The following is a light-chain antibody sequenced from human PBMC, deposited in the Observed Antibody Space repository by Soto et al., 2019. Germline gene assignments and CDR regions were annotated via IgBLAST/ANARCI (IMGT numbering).Light chain of an antibody. J-gene: IGLJ2*01. CDR1: SSDVGAYNY. CDR2: DVN. CDR3: TSWTTSTTMK. V-gene: IGLV2-14*01. Sequence: QSALTQPASVSGSPGQSITISCTGTSSDVGAYNYVSWYQQHLGKAPKLMIYDVNIRPSGVSNRFSGSKSGNTASLTISGLQAEDEADYYCTSWTTSTTMKFGGGTKLTVL.